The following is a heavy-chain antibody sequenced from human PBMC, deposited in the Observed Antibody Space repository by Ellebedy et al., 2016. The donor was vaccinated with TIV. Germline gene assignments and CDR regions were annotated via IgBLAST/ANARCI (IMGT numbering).Heavy chain of an antibody. CDR3: AKDFGYRTAGGAYFDY. V-gene: IGHV3-48*01. Sequence: GESLKISCAASGFTFSSYNMNWVRQAPGKGLEWVSYIGSSSSTIYDADSVKGRFTISREKSKNTVYLQMNSLRAEDTAVYYCAKDFGYRTAGGAYFDYWGQGTLVTVSS. CDR2: IGSSSSTI. CDR1: GFTFSSYN. D-gene: IGHD3-16*02. J-gene: IGHJ4*02.